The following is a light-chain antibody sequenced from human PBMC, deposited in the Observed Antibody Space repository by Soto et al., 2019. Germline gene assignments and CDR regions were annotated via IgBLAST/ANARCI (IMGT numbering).Light chain of an antibody. CDR2: ENN. CDR1: GSNIGNNY. J-gene: IGLJ2*01. CDR3: ATWDSSLGAVV. Sequence: QSVLTQPPSMSAAPGQKVTISCSGSGSNIGNNYVCWYQQFPGAAPKLLIYENNRRLSGIPARFSGSKSGTSATLGITGLQTGDQADYHCATWDSSLGAVVFGGGTKLTVL. V-gene: IGLV1-51*02.